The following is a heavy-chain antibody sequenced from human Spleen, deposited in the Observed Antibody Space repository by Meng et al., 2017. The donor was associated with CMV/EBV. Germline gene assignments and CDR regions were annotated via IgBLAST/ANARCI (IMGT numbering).Heavy chain of an antibody. J-gene: IGHJ4*02. CDR2: FDPEDGET. D-gene: IGHD3-22*01. CDR1: GYPLTEVS. CDR3: ATYDSSDSYFDY. Sequence: QFEMVPTGAAVNMAGASVKVSCNVAGYPLTEVSIRWVRQAPGKVLEWMGGFDPEDGETIYAQKFQGRVTMTEDTSTDTAYMELSSLRSEDTAVYYCATYDSSDSYFDYWGQGTLVTVSS. V-gene: IGHV1-24*01.